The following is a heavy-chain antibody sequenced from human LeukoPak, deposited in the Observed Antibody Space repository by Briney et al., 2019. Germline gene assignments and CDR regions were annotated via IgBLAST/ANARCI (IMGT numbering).Heavy chain of an antibody. CDR2: IYYSGST. J-gene: IGHJ4*02. CDR1: GDSISTNNYY. D-gene: IGHD6-19*01. V-gene: IGHV4-39*07. Sequence: SETLSLTCTVSGDSISTNNYYWDWIRQPPGKGLEWIGSIYYSGSTYYNPSLKSRVTISVDTSKNQFSLKLSSVTAADTAVYYCARGPIAVAGTFDYWGQGTLVTVSS. CDR3: ARGPIAVAGTFDY.